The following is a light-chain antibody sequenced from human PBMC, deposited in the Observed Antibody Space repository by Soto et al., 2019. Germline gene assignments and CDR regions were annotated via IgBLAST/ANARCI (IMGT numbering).Light chain of an antibody. CDR3: QQSYTTPRT. CDR2: AAS. CDR1: QSVDNH. V-gene: IGKV1-39*01. J-gene: IGKJ1*01. Sequence: DIQLTQSPSSLSASVGDTVTLTCRASQSVDNHLKWYQQKPGKAPRLLINAASNLQSGVPSRFRGSGSGTDFTLTITSLQSEDIATYYCQQSYTTPRTFGQGTKVDIK.